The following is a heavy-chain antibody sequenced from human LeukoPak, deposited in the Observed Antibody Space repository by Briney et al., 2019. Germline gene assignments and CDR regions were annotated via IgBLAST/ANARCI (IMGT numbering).Heavy chain of an antibody. V-gene: IGHV3-23*01. D-gene: IGHD6-19*01. CDR1: GFIFKNYA. Sequence: GGSLRLSCAASGFIFKNYAMNWVRQVPGKGLEWVSSIGGRGSLTYYADSVKGRFTISRENSKNTLDLKMNRLRDEDTAVYYCARVWYSSVLDYWGQGTLVTVSS. CDR3: ARVWYSSVLDY. J-gene: IGHJ4*02. CDR2: IGGRGSLT.